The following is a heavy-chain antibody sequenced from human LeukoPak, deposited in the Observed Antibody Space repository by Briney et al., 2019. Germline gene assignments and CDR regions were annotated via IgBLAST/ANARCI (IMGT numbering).Heavy chain of an antibody. CDR2: ISYDGSNK. CDR3: ARETTVAGPGYFDY. CDR1: RFTFSSYA. Sequence: GGSLRLSCAASRFTFSSYAMHWVPQAPGKGLEWGAVISYDGSNKYYADSVKGRFTISRDNSKNTLYLQMNSLRAEDTAVYYCARETTVAGPGYFDYWGQGTLVTVSS. D-gene: IGHD6-19*01. J-gene: IGHJ4*02. V-gene: IGHV3-30-3*01.